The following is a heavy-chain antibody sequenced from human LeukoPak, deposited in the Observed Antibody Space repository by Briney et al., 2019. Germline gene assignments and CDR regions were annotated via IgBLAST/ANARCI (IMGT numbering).Heavy chain of an antibody. D-gene: IGHD5-24*01. V-gene: IGHV1-69*04. CDR3: ARESRDGLHRWGPFQH. CDR1: GGTFSSYT. CDR2: IIPILGIA. Sequence: SVKVSCKASGGTFSSYTISWVRQAPGQGLEWMGRIIPILGIANYAQKFQGRVAITADKSTSTAYMELSSLRSEDTAVYYCARESRDGLHRWGPFQHWGQGTLVTVSS. J-gene: IGHJ1*01.